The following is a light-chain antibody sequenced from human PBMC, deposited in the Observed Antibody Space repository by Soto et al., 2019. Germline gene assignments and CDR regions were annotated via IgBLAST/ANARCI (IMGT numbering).Light chain of an antibody. CDR2: GAS. CDR3: QQYDRSPVT. J-gene: IGKJ2*01. Sequence: ENVLTQSPGTLSLSPGERATLSCRASQSVSSSYLTWYQQKPGQAPRLLIYGASSRATDIPDRFSGSGSGTDFTLTISRLELEDFAVYYCQQYDRSPVTFGQGTKLEIK. V-gene: IGKV3-20*01. CDR1: QSVSSSY.